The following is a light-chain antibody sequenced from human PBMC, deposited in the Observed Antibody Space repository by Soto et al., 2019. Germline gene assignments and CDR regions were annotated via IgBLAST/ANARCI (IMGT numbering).Light chain of an antibody. CDR2: EVS. CDR3: SSYTSSSTRL. J-gene: IGLJ1*01. CDR1: SSDVGDYNY. V-gene: IGLV2-14*01. Sequence: QSVLTQPASVSGSPGQSITISCTGTSSDVGDYNYVSWYQQHPGKAPKVMIYEVSNRPSGVSNRFSGSKSGNTASLTISGLQAEDEADYYCSSYTSSSTRLFGTGTKVTVL.